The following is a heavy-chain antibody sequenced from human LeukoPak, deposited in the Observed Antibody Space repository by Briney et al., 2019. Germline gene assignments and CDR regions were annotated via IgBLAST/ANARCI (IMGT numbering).Heavy chain of an antibody. V-gene: IGHV1-18*01. D-gene: IGHD4-17*01. CDR1: GYTFTSYG. J-gene: IGHJ5*02. CDR3: ARVRDLEFGDYVKFDP. Sequence: ASVKVSCKASGYTFTSYGISWVRQAPGQGLEWMGGIIPIFGTANYAQKLQGRVTMTTDTSTSTAYMELRSLRSDDTAVYYCARVRDLEFGDYVKFDPWGQGTLVTVSS. CDR2: IIPIFGTA.